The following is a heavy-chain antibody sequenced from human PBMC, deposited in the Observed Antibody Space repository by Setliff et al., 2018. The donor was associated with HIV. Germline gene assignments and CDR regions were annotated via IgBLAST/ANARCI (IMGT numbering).Heavy chain of an antibody. CDR2: ISVFNGDT. D-gene: IGHD3-3*01. CDR3: ARDGEIGPDF. Sequence: ASVKVSCKASEYTFTSYGISWVRQAPGQGLEWMGWISVFNGDTTYAQNLQGRFTMTSDTSTTTAYMELRNLRSDDTAVYYCARDGEIGPDFWGQGTLVTVSS. J-gene: IGHJ4*02. CDR1: EYTFTSYG. V-gene: IGHV1-18*01.